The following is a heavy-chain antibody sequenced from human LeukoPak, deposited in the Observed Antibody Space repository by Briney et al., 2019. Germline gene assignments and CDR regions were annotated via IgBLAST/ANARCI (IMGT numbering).Heavy chain of an antibody. CDR3: ARVGIAYYYDSSGYYTDF. CDR1: GGSISSSNW. V-gene: IGHV4-4*02. Sequence: SGTLSLTCAVSGGSISSSNWWSWVRQPPGKGLEWIGEIYHSGSTNYNPSLKSRVTISVDKSKNQFSLKLSSVTAADTAVYYCARVGIAYYYDSSGYYTDFWGQGTLVTVSS. J-gene: IGHJ4*02. D-gene: IGHD3-22*01. CDR2: IYHSGST.